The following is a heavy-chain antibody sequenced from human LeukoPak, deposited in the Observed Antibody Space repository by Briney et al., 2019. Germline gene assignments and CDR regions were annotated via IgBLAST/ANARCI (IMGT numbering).Heavy chain of an antibody. J-gene: IGHJ3*02. CDR1: GDSVSSYSAA. V-gene: IGHV6-1*01. D-gene: IGHD4-23*01. CDR2: TYYRSKWYN. CDR3: ARSGGHDAFDI. Sequence: SQTLSLTCAISGDSVSSYSAAWSWIRQSPSRGLEWLGRTYYRSKWYNDYAVSVKSRITINPGTSKNQFSLQLTSVTPEDTAVYYCARSGGHDAFDIWGQGTMVTVLS.